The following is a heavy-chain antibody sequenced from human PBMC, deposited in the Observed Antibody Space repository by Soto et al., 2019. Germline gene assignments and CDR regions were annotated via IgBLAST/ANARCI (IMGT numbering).Heavy chain of an antibody. D-gene: IGHD6-19*01. CDR1: GGSVSSGSYY. J-gene: IGHJ4*02. Sequence: SETLSLTCTVSGGSVSSGSYYWGWIRQPPGKGLEWIGYIYYSGSTNYNPSLKSRVTISVDTSKNQFSLKLSSVTAADTAVYYCARSPLAVAGTRGFDYWGQGTPVTVSS. CDR3: ARSPLAVAGTRGFDY. CDR2: IYYSGST. V-gene: IGHV4-61*01.